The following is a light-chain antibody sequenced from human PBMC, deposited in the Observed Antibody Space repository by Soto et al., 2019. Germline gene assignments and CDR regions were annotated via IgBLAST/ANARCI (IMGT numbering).Light chain of an antibody. CDR1: QSVSTN. Sequence: EIVMTQSPATLSVSPWVRATLSCRASQSVSTNLAWYQQRPGQAPRLLISGASTRATGIAARFSGSGSGTDFTLTISSLEPDDSAVYYCQHRIDWWTFGQGTKVDIK. J-gene: IGKJ1*01. CDR2: GAS. CDR3: QHRIDWWT. V-gene: IGKV3-15*01.